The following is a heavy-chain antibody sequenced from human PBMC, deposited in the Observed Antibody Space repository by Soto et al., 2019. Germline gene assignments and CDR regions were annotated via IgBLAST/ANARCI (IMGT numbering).Heavy chain of an antibody. V-gene: IGHV1-69*01. CDR1: GGTFNSFA. J-gene: IGHJ6*02. CDR2: VIPNFETT. CDR3: ARDQGLYVHTGMVIDYYGMDV. Sequence: QVQLVQSGAEVKKPGSSVKVSCNTSGGTFNSFAISWVRQAPGQGLEWMGGVIPNFETTYYAQKFQGRLTIAADESTATAYMELSTLRSADTAVYYCARDQGLYVHTGMVIDYYGMDVWGQGTTVTVSS. D-gene: IGHD5-18*01.